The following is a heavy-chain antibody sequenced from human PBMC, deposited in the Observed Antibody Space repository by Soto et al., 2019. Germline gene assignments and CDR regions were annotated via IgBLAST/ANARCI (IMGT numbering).Heavy chain of an antibody. Sequence: EALLEESGGGLVQPGGSLRLSCAASGFSVSNNYMTWVRQAPGKGLEWVAVIQDGGSISYADSVSDRFIISRDNSKNMVFLEMNNLRPGDTAAYFCARGEGSGSNALGHWGQGTLVTVSS. J-gene: IGHJ4*02. CDR1: GFSVSNNY. D-gene: IGHD3-16*01. CDR3: ARGEGSGSNALGH. CDR2: IQDGGSI. V-gene: IGHV3-66*01.